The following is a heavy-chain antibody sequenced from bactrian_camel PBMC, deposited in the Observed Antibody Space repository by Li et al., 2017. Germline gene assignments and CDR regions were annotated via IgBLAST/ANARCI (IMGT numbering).Heavy chain of an antibody. V-gene: IGHV3S6*01. J-gene: IGHJ6*01. Sequence: QVQLVESGGGSVQPGGSLTLSCAASGSTESRYSKNYCMGWFRQAPGKEREGVAGAYGLSKITDYADSVKGRFTVSQDDAGYTVYLQMNNLNPEDTGMYYCAAHRRGLCSLAGTDDFDYWGQGTQVTVS. D-gene: IGHD1*01. CDR2: AYGLSKIT. CDR3: AAHRRGLCSLAGTDDFDY. CDR1: GSTESRYS.